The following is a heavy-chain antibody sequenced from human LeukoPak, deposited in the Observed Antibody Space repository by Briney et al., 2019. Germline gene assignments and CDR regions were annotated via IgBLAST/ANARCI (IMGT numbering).Heavy chain of an antibody. Sequence: GGSLRLSCAASGFTFRSYWMSWVRQAPGKGPEWVANIRQDESERYFADSVKGRFTISRDNAKKSVYLHMSSLRAEDTALYYCARLSAYYYGSYFYYYMDVWGKGTTVTVSS. V-gene: IGHV3-7*01. D-gene: IGHD3-10*01. J-gene: IGHJ6*03. CDR1: GFTFRSYW. CDR3: ARLSAYYYGSYFYYYMDV. CDR2: IRQDESER.